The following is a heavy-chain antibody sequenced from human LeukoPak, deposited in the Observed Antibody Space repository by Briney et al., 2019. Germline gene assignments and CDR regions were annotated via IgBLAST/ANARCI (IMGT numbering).Heavy chain of an antibody. J-gene: IGHJ5*02. CDR2: IYYSGST. D-gene: IGHD3-10*01. Sequence: SQTLSLTCTVSGGSISSGGYYWSWIRQHPGKGLEWIGYIYYSGSTYYNPSLKSRVTISVDTSKNQFSLKLSSVTAADTAVYYCARGQAAYGHNWFDPWGQGTLVTVSS. CDR1: GGSISSGGYY. V-gene: IGHV4-31*03. CDR3: ARGQAAYGHNWFDP.